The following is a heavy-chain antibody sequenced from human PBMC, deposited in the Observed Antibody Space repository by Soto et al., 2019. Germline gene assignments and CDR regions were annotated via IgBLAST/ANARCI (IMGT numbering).Heavy chain of an antibody. Sequence: QVQLVESGGGVVQPGRSLRLSCAASGFTFSSCTMHWVRQAPGKGLDWVAGISFDGSVKYYADSARGRFTISRDNSMNTLYLQMDSLRPEATAIYYCARDPAGGSSHSAYWGQGTLVTVSS. D-gene: IGHD1-26*01. CDR2: ISFDGSVK. J-gene: IGHJ4*02. CDR3: ARDPAGGSSHSAY. CDR1: GFTFSSCT. V-gene: IGHV3-30-3*01.